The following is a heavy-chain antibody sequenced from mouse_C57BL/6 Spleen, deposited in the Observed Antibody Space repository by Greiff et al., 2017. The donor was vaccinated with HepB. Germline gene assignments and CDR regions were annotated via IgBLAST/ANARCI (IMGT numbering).Heavy chain of an antibody. CDR3: ARRPTIVTTRYAMDY. CDR2: ISSGSSTI. Sequence: EVQRVESGGGLVKPGGSLKLSCAASGFTFSDYGMHWVRQAPEKGLEWVAYISSGSSTIYYADTVKGRFTISRDNAKNTLFLQMTSLRSEDTAMYYCARRPTIVTTRYAMDYWGQGTSVTVSS. J-gene: IGHJ4*01. D-gene: IGHD2-5*01. CDR1: GFTFSDYG. V-gene: IGHV5-17*01.